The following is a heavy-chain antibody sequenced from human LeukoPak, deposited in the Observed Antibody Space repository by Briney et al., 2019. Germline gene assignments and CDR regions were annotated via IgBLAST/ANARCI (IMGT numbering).Heavy chain of an antibody. CDR2: IYYSGST. J-gene: IGHJ6*03. Sequence: PSETLSLTCTVSGGSISSSSYYWGWIRQPPGKGLEWIGSIYYSGSTYYNPSLKSRVTISVDTSKSQFSLKLSSVTAADTAVYYCASTVSYYYYYYMDVWGKGTTVTISS. CDR1: GGSISSSSYY. CDR3: ASTVSYYYYYYMDV. D-gene: IGHD4-17*01. V-gene: IGHV4-39*01.